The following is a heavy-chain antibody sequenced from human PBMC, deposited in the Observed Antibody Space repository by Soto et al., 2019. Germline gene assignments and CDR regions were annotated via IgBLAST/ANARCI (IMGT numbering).Heavy chain of an antibody. J-gene: IGHJ6*02. CDR2: KWYDGSNK. V-gene: IGHV3-33*01. Sequence: QPGGSLRLSCAASGFTFSSYGMHWVRQAPGKGLEWVAVKWYDGSNKYYADSVKGRFTISRDNSKNSLYLQMNSLRAEYTAVYYCASQRYSSGWFPPGDYYYGMDVWGQGTTVTVSS. D-gene: IGHD6-19*01. CDR3: ASQRYSSGWFPPGDYYYGMDV. CDR1: GFTFSSYG.